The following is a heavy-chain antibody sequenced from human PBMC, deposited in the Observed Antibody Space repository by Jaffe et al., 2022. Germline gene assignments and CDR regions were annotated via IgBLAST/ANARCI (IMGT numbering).Heavy chain of an antibody. J-gene: IGHJ4*02. CDR1: GFMFSRFG. CDR2: IQSDGSKE. Sequence: QVQLVESGGGVVQPGRSLRLSCAASGFMFSRFGMHWVRQTPGKGLEWVAAIQSDGSKEYYADSVKGRSTISRDSSMSTVYLQMNSLRPEDTAVYYCAKDLDVPGAHRWGFDYWGQGALVTVSS. V-gene: IGHV3-30*18. D-gene: IGHD3-10*02. CDR3: AKDLDVPGAHRWGFDY.